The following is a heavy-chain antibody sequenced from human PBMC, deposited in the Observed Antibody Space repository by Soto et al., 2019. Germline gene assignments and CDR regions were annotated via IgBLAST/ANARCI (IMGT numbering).Heavy chain of an antibody. CDR1: GFSLTSSGVG. V-gene: IGHV2-5*02. D-gene: IGHD3-16*01. CDR2: IYWDDDV. J-gene: IGHJ4*02. CDR3: ALTYEYGGSYYFDY. Sequence: QITLKESGPPLVKPTQTLTLTCTFSGFSLTSSGVGVAWIRQPPGEALEWLAVIYWDDDVRYSPSLRGRLTITKDTSKNQVVLTMTNMDPVDTATYYCALTYEYGGSYYFDYWGQGTLVPVSS.